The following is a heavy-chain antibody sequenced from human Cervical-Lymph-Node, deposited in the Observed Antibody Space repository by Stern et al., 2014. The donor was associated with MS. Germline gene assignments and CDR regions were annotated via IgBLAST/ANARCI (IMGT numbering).Heavy chain of an antibody. D-gene: IGHD3-16*01. J-gene: IGHJ6*02. V-gene: IGHV3-33*01. CDR3: ARGGLWGAYAPMDV. CDR1: GFTFSSYG. CDR2: IWHDGSIK. Sequence: VQLLESGGGVVQPGRSLRLSCAASGFTFSSYGMYWVRQAPGKGLEWVTVIWHDGSIKQYADSVMGRFTISKDNDRSTLYLQMNSLRAEDTAVYYCARGGLWGAYAPMDVWGQGTTVTVSS.